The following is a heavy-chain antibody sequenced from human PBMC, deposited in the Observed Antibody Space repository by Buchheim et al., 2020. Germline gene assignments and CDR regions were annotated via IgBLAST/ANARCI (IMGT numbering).Heavy chain of an antibody. V-gene: IGHV3-7*01. CDR2: IAPDGTET. CDR3: ARDEI. Sequence: EVQLVESGGGLVQPGGSLRLSCAASGFSFSTKWMSWVRQAPGRGLEWVANIAPDGTETYYVDSVKGRFTISRDNTEDSLYLQMGGMRFEETAVYYCARDEIWGQGNL. CDR1: GFSFSTKW. J-gene: IGHJ4*02.